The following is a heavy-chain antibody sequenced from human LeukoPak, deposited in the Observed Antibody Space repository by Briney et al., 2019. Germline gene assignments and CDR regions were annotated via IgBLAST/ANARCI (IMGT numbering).Heavy chain of an antibody. J-gene: IGHJ4*02. CDR3: AKGLRTSYYDTSGYYLCDY. Sequence: GGSLRLSCAASGFTFSSYAMSWVRQAPGKGLEWVSAISGSGDNTYYADSVKGRFTISRDNSKNTLFLQMNSLRAEDTAVYYCAKGLRTSYYDTSGYYLCDYWGQGTLVTVSS. V-gene: IGHV3-23*01. CDR2: ISGSGDNT. D-gene: IGHD3-22*01. CDR1: GFTFSSYA.